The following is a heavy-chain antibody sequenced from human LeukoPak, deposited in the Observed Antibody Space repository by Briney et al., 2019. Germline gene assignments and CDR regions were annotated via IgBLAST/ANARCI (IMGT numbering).Heavy chain of an antibody. CDR1: GYTFTGYY. CDR2: INPNSGGT. V-gene: IGHV1-2*04. Sequence: ASVKVSCKASGYTFTGYYMHWVRQAPGQGLEWMGWINPNSGGTNYAQKFQGWVTMTRDTSISTAYMELSRLRSDDTAVYYCARDSKIRTEPYYDFWSGYSSDWFDPWGQGTLVTVSS. J-gene: IGHJ5*02. CDR3: ARDSKIRTEPYYDFWSGYSSDWFDP. D-gene: IGHD3-3*01.